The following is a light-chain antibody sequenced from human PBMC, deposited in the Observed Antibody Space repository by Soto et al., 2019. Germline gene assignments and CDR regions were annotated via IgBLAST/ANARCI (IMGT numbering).Light chain of an antibody. Sequence: PSTPALAPGERATLSCRALQSVSSSYLAWYQQKPGQAPRRLIYGASTRAAGIPARFSGSRSGTEFTLTIISRQSEDFAVYYCQQYNNRSPVTFGGGTKVDIK. CDR2: GAS. V-gene: IGKV3-15*01. CDR3: QQYNNRSPVT. CDR1: QSVSSSY. J-gene: IGKJ4*01.